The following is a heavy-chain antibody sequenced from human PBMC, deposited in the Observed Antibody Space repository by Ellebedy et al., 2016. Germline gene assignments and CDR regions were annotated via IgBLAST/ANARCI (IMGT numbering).Heavy chain of an antibody. CDR1: GYSFTNYD. V-gene: IGHV1-8*01. D-gene: IGHD4-17*01. J-gene: IGHJ6*02. CDR3: AGDQAHYYYGLEV. Sequence: ASVKVSXXASGYSFTNYDVNWVRQATGQGLEWMGWIDSKSGDTAYAQKFQGRVTMTRNTSISTAYMELRGLRSEDTAVYYCAGDQAHYYYGLEVWGPGTTVTVSS. CDR2: IDSKSGDT.